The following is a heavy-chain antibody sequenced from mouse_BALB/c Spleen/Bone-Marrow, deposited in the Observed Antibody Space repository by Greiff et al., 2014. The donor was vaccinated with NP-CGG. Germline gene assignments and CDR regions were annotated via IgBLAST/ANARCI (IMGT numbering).Heavy chain of an antibody. CDR2: INPGSGGT. CDR1: GYAFTNYL. Sequence: QGQLKESGAELVRPGTSVKVSCKASGYAFTNYLIEGGKQRPGQGLEWIGVINPGSGGTNYNEKFRGKATLTADKSSSTAYMQLSSLTSDDSAVYFCARCLTGTSALDFWGQGTSVTVSS. V-gene: IGHV1-54*01. D-gene: IGHD4-1*01. CDR3: ARCLTGTSALDF. J-gene: IGHJ4*01.